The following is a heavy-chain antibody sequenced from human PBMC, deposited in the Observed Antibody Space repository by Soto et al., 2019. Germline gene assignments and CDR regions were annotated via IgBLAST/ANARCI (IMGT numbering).Heavy chain of an antibody. CDR2: IIPIFGTA. CDR3: ARATPGIQLPRPGAFDI. CDR1: GGTFSSYA. D-gene: IGHD5-18*01. V-gene: IGHV1-69*06. J-gene: IGHJ3*02. Sequence: SVKVSCKASGGTFSSYAISWVRQAPGQGLEWMGGIIPIFGTANYAQKFQGRVTITADKSTSTAYMELSSLRSEDTAVYYCARATPGIQLPRPGAFDIWGQGTMVTVSS.